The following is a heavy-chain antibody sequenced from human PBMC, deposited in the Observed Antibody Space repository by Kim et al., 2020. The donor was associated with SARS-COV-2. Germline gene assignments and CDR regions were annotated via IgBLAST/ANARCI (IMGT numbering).Heavy chain of an antibody. V-gene: IGHV1-69*01. CDR3: ARDLGYGGENWFDP. D-gene: IGHD2-21*01. J-gene: IGHJ5*02. Sequence: ARKCQGRGTITADESTSTAYMELSSLRSEDTAVYYCARDLGYGGENWFDPWGQGTLVTVSS.